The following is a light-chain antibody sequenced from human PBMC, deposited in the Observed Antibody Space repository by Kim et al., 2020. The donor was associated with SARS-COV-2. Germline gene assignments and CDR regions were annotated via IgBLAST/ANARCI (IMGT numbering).Light chain of an antibody. V-gene: IGLV6-57*03. J-gene: IGLJ1*01. CDR1: SDDITTNY. CDR2: EDN. Sequence: NFMLTQPHSVSGSPGKTITISCTRSSDDITTNYVQWYQQRPGSAPTTVIYEDNRRPSGVPDRFSGSIDSSSNSASLTIYGLQTEDEADYYCQSYDSTDYVFGTGTKDTVL. CDR3: QSYDSTDYV.